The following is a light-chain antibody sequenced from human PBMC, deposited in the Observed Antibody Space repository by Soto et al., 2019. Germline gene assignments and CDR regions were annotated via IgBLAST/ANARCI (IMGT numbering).Light chain of an antibody. CDR2: DAS. V-gene: IGKV3-11*01. Sequence: EIVLTQSPATLSLSPGERATLSCRSSQSVSTYLAWYQQKPGQAPRLLIYDASTRATGIPARFSGSGSGTDFTLTISSLEPEDFAVYHCQQRSNWPSITFGQGTRWRL. J-gene: IGKJ5*01. CDR1: QSVSTY. CDR3: QQRSNWPSIT.